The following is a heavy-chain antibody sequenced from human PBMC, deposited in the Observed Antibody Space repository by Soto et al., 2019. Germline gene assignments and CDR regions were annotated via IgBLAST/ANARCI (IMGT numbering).Heavy chain of an antibody. D-gene: IGHD4-17*01. Sequence: GSLRLSCAASGFTFSTYAMSWVRQAPGKGLEWVSAISGSGGSTYYADSVKGRFTISRDNSKNTLYLQMSSLRAEDTAVYYCARPTTVIYFDYWGQGTLVTVSS. V-gene: IGHV3-23*01. CDR2: ISGSGGST. J-gene: IGHJ4*02. CDR1: GFTFSTYA. CDR3: ARPTTVIYFDY.